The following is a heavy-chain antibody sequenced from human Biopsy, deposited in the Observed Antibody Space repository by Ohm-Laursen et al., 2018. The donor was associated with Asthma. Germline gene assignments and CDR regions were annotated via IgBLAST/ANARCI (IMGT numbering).Heavy chain of an antibody. J-gene: IGHJ4*01. V-gene: IGHV3-9*01. CDR2: ISWNSGNI. CDR3: AKSADYYDSTDYLDF. Sequence: SLRLSCAASGFKFDEYTMHWVRQAPGKGLEWVSSISWNSGNIDYADSVKGRFTISRDNAKNSLYLQMQSLRPEDTAFYYCAKSADYYDSTDYLDFWGRGTLVTVSS. D-gene: IGHD3-22*01. CDR1: GFKFDEYT.